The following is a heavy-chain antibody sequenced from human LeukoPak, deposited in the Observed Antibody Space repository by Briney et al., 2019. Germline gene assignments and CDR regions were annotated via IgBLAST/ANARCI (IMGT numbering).Heavy chain of an antibody. CDR1: GFTFSSYS. Sequence: GGSLRLSCAASGFTFSSYSMNWVRQAPGKGLEWVSSISSSSSYIYYADSVKGRFTISRDNAKNSLYLRMNSLRAEDTAVYYCARGTPGVAAAGTFDYWGQGTLVTVSS. J-gene: IGHJ4*02. CDR3: ARGTPGVAAAGTFDY. D-gene: IGHD6-13*01. CDR2: ISSSSSYI. V-gene: IGHV3-21*01.